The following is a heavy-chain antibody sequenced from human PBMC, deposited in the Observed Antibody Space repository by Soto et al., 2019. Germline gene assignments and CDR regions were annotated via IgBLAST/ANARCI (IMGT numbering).Heavy chain of an antibody. CDR2: ISYDGSNK. CDR1: GFTFSSYG. V-gene: IGHV3-30*03. D-gene: IGHD6-13*01. Sequence: PGGSLRLSCAASGFTFSSYGMHWVRQAPGKGLEWVAVISYDGSNKYYADSVKGRFTISRDNSKNTLYLQMNSLRAEDTAVYYCAYSSSWYEYWYFDYWGQGTLVTVSS. CDR3: AYSSSWYEYWYFDY. J-gene: IGHJ4*02.